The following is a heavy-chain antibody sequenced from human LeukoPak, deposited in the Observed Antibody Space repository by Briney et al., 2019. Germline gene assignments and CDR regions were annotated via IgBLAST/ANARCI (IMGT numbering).Heavy chain of an antibody. V-gene: IGHV3-74*01. Sequence: GGSLRLSCAASGFTFSSYWMHWVRQAPGKGLVWVSGINSDGSSTTYADSVKGRFTISRDNAKNTLYLQMNSLRAEDTAVYYCARDLNVWGQGTTVTISS. CDR1: GFTFSSYW. CDR2: INSDGSST. J-gene: IGHJ6*02. CDR3: ARDLNV.